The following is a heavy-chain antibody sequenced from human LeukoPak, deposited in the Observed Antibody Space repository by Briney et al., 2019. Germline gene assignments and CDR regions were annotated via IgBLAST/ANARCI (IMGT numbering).Heavy chain of an antibody. CDR2: INPSGGST. CDR1: GYTFTTYY. V-gene: IGHV1-46*01. CDR3: ASGAPKHDIVLMVYAQRYYMDV. D-gene: IGHD2-8*01. Sequence: ASVKPSCKPSGYTFTTYYMHWVRQAPRQRLEGMRIINPSGGSTSYAQKFQGRVTITTDESTSTAYMELSSLRSEDTAVYYCASGAPKHDIVLMVYAQRYYMDVWGKGTTVTVSS. J-gene: IGHJ6*03.